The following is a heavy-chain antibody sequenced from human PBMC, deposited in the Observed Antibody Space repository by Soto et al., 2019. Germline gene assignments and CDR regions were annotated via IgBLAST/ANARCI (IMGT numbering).Heavy chain of an antibody. CDR1: GGSISSGNYY. CDR2: IYYSGST. V-gene: IGHV4-30-4*01. Sequence: PSEALSLTCTVSGGSISSGNYYWSWIRQPPGKGLEWIGYIYYSGSTYYNPSLKSRVTISVDTSKNQFSLKLSSVTAADTAVYYCATYYYGSGSRFDPWGQGTLVTV. D-gene: IGHD3-10*01. J-gene: IGHJ5*02. CDR3: ATYYYGSGSRFDP.